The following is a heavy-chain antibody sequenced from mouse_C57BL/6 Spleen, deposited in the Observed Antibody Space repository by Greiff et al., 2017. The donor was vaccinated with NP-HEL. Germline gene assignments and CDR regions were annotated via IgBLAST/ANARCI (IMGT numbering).Heavy chain of an antibody. CDR1: GFSLTSYA. CDR3: ARLVLYYFDY. CDR2: IWPGGGT. J-gene: IGHJ2*01. Sequence: VHLVESGPGLVAPSQSLSITCTVSGFSLTSYAISWVRQPPGKGLEWLGVIWPGGGTNYNSALKSSLSISKDNSKSQVFLKMNSLQTDDTARYYCARLVLYYFDYWGQGTTLTVSS. V-gene: IGHV2-9-1*01.